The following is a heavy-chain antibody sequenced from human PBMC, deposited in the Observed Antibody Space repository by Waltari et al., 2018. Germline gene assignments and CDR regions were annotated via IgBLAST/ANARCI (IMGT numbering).Heavy chain of an antibody. CDR1: GGSFSGYY. CDR3: ARLSIAAAGTPLDY. J-gene: IGHJ4*02. Sequence: QVQLQQWGAGLLKPSETLSLTCAVYGGSFSGYYWSWIRQPPGKGLEWIGEINHSGSTNYNPSLKSRVTRSVDTSKNQFSLKLSSVTAADTAVYYCARLSIAAAGTPLDYWGQGTLVTVSS. CDR2: INHSGST. V-gene: IGHV4-34*01. D-gene: IGHD6-13*01.